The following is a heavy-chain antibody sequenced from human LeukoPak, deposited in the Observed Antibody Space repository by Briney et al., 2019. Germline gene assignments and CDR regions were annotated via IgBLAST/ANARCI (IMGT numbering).Heavy chain of an antibody. V-gene: IGHV3-15*01. CDR3: TTPTRSGSYSYYFDY. J-gene: IGHJ4*02. Sequence: GSLRLSCAASGFTFNNAWMSWVRQAPGKGLEWVGLIKSKTDGGTTDYAAPVKGRFTISRDDSKNTLYLQMNSLKTEDTAVYYCTTPTRSGSYSYYFDYWGQG. CDR1: GFTFNNAW. CDR2: IKSKTDGGTT. D-gene: IGHD3-10*01.